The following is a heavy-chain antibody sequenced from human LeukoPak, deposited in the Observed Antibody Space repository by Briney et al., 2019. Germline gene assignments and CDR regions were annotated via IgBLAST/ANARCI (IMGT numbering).Heavy chain of an antibody. CDR1: GVSFSGNY. Sequence: SETLSLTCTVSGVSFSGNYWIWIRQPPGKGLEWIGYIHYSGSTNYNPSLKSRVTVSIDTSKNQFSLKLRSVTAADTAVYYCAREGDGDHAALDYWGQGTQVTVSS. CDR2: IHYSGST. J-gene: IGHJ4*02. CDR3: AREGDGDHAALDY. V-gene: IGHV4-59*01. D-gene: IGHD4-17*01.